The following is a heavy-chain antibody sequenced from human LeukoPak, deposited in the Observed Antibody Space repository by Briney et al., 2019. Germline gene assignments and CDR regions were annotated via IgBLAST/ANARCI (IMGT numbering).Heavy chain of an antibody. CDR2: INPNSGST. V-gene: IGHV1-2*02. J-gene: IGHJ2*01. D-gene: IGHD4-17*01. CDR1: GYTFTGYY. CDR3: AREKDYGDFHFDL. Sequence: ASVKVSCKASGYTFTGYYMHWMRQAPGQGLEWMGWINPNSGSTNYAQKFQGRVTMARDTSISTACMELSRLRSDDTAIYYCAREKDYGDFHFDLWGRGTLVTVSS.